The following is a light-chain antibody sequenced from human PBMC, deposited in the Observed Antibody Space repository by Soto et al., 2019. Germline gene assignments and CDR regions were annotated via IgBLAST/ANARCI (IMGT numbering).Light chain of an antibody. CDR1: QRISTY. Sequence: DIHITQPPPSLSASVEERLTITCRPSQRISTYLNWYRQKPGKAPELLIYAASSLQSGVPSRFSGSGSATDFTLTIGSLQPEDSATYYCQQGFTTPWTFGQGTKVDIK. CDR3: QQGFTTPWT. CDR2: AAS. V-gene: IGKV1-39*01. J-gene: IGKJ1*01.